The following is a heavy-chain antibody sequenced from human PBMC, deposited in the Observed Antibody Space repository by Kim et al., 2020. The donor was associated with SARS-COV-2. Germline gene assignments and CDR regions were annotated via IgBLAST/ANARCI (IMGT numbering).Heavy chain of an antibody. CDR2: INHSGST. Sequence: SETLSLTCAVYGGSFSGYYWSWIRQPPGKGLEWIGEINHSGSTNYNPSLKSRVTISVDTSKNQFSLKLSSVTAADTAVYYCARGRPSFYGSGRYHNWFDPWGQGTLVTVSS. V-gene: IGHV4-34*01. CDR3: ARGRPSFYGSGRYHNWFDP. CDR1: GGSFSGYY. J-gene: IGHJ5*02. D-gene: IGHD3-10*01.